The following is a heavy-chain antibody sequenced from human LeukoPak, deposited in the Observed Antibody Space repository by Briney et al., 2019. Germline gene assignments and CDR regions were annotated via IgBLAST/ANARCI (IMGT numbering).Heavy chain of an antibody. CDR1: GFTFSNYA. J-gene: IGHJ4*02. V-gene: IGHV3-23*01. CDR2: ISDIGGST. D-gene: IGHD6-19*01. CDR3: AKRRIGSGWYGSSDY. Sequence: GGSLRLSCAASGFTFSNYAMSWVRQAPGKGLEWLSVISDIGGSTYYADSAKGRFTISRDNSKNTVYLQLNSLRGDDTAVYYCAKRRIGSGWYGSSDYWGQGTLLTVSS.